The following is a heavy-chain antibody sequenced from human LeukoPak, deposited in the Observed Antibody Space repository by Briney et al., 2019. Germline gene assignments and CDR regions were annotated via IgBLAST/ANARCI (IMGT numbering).Heavy chain of an antibody. CDR1: GYTLTELS. J-gene: IGHJ4*02. V-gene: IGHV1-24*01. D-gene: IGHD3-22*01. Sequence: ASVKVSCKVSGYTLTELSMHWVRQAPGKGLEWMGGFDPEDGETIYAQKFQGRVTMTEDTSTDTAYMELSSLRSEDTAVYYCASGSGSLRPTMTVPWDYWGQGTLVTVSS. CDR2: FDPEDGET. CDR3: ASGSGSLRPTMTVPWDY.